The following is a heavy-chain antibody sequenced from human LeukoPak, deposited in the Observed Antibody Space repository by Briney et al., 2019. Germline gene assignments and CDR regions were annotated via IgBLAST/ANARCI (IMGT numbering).Heavy chain of an antibody. V-gene: IGHV3-74*01. CDR1: GFTFSSYW. D-gene: IGHD3-10*01. J-gene: IGHJ3*02. CDR3: ARRRLLWFGELLFQDAFDI. Sequence: PGGSLRLSCAASGFTFSSYWMHWVRQAPGKGLVWVSRINSDGSSTSYADSVKGRFTISGDNSKNTLYLQMNSLRAEDTAVYYCARRRLLWFGELLFQDAFDIWGQGTMVTVSS. CDR2: INSDGSST.